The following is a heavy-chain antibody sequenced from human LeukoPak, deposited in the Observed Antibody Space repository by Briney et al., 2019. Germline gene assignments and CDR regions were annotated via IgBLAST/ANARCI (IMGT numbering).Heavy chain of an antibody. V-gene: IGHV2-5*02. CDR3: AHRLDSDWAFDY. CDR2: IYWDDDK. J-gene: IGHJ4*02. Sequence: SGPTLVKPTQTLTLTCTFSGFSLSTSGVCVGWIRQPPGKALEWLALIYWDDDKRYSPSLKCRLTITKDTSKNQVVLTMTNMDPVDTATYYCAHRLDSDWAFDYWGQGTLVTVSS. CDR1: GFSLSTSGVC. D-gene: IGHD6-19*01.